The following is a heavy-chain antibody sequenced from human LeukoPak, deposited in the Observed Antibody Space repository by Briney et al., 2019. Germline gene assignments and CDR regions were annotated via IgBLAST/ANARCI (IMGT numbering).Heavy chain of an antibody. CDR3: AKGDSRWNTHLDS. CDR1: GFIFTANG. Sequence: GGSLRLSCAASGFIFTANGMQWVRQPPGKGLEWVAIISNDGSKKFYPDSVRGRFTISRDDSTDTLSLQMNSLRVEDTAVYFCAKGDSRWNTHLDSWGRGTLVTVSS. D-gene: IGHD5-18*01. V-gene: IGHV3-30*18. J-gene: IGHJ4*02. CDR2: ISNDGSKK.